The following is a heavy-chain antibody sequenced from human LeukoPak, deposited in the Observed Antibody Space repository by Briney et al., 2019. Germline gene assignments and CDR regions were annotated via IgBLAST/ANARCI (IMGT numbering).Heavy chain of an antibody. D-gene: IGHD3-9*01. V-gene: IGHV4-4*02. CDR3: ARGLRHFDWLDAFDI. CDR2: MYLSGTT. J-gene: IGHJ3*02. Sequence: SGTLSLTCTVSGDSINSLDLWSWVRQPPGKGLEWIGEMYLSGTTHSNPSVKSRVTISIDKSKNQFFLNLSSVTAADTAVYYCARGLRHFDWLDAFDIWGQGTMVTVSS. CDR1: GDSINSLDL.